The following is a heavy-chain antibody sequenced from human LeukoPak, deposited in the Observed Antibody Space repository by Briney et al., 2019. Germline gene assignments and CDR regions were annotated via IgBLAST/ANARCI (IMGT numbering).Heavy chain of an antibody. J-gene: IGHJ4*02. CDR1: GFTFSTFA. V-gene: IGHV3-23*01. Sequence: PGGSLRLSCVASGFTFSTFAMYWLRQAPGKGLEWVSAIGADVGHTNYADSVKGRLTISRDNSKNTLYLQMNSLRAEDTAVYYCAKDQLGFGELLGGFDYWGQGTLVTVSS. CDR3: AKDQLGFGELLGGFDY. D-gene: IGHD3-10*01. CDR2: IGADVGHT.